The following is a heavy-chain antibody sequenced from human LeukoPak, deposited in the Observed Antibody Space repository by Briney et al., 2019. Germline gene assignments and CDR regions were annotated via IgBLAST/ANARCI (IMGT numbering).Heavy chain of an antibody. CDR1: GYTFTSYY. CDR3: ARGYGDHDY. D-gene: IGHD4-17*01. J-gene: IGHJ4*02. CDR2: INPTGGST. V-gene: IGHV1-46*01. Sequence: ASVKVSCKASGYTFTSYYMHWVRQAPGQGLEWMGLINPTGGSTGYAQKFQGRVTMTRGMSTSTDYMELSSLRSEDTAIYYCARGYGDHDYWGQGTLVTVSS.